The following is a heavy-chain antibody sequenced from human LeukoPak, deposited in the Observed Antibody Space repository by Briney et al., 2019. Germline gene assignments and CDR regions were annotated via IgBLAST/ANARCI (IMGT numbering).Heavy chain of an antibody. CDR3: ARNLIVVFNDAFDI. J-gene: IGHJ3*02. D-gene: IGHD3-22*01. V-gene: IGHV4-59*01. CDR2: IYYSGST. Sequence: SETLPLTCTVSGGSLNTYSWSWIRQPPGKGLEWIGFIYYSGSTNYTPSLKGRVTISVDTSKNQFSLKLSSVTAADTAVYYCARNLIVVFNDAFDIWGQGTMVTVSS. CDR1: GGSLNTYS.